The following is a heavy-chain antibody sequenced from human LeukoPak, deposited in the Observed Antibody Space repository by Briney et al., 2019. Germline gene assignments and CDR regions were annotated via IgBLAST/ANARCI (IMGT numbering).Heavy chain of an antibody. V-gene: IGHV1-2*02. J-gene: IGHJ4*02. D-gene: IGHD5-12*01. CDR2: INPNSGGT. CDR1: GYTFTGYY. Sequence: ASVKVSCKASGYTFTGYYMHWVRQAPGQGLEWMGWINPNSGGTNYAQKFQGRVTTTRDTSISTAYMELSRLRSDDTAVYYCARVLPGIVATLRPRDRKYYFDYWGQGTLVTVSS. CDR3: ARVLPGIVATLRPRDRKYYFDY.